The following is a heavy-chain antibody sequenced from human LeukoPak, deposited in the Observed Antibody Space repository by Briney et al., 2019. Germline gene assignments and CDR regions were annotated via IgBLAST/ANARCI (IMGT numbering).Heavy chain of an antibody. CDR3: AKIASAKYNWFDP. D-gene: IGHD2-2*01. V-gene: IGHV3-9*01. CDR2: ISWNSGSI. CDR1: GLTFDDYA. J-gene: IGHJ5*02. Sequence: GRSLRLSCAASGLTFDDYAMHWVRQAPGKGLERVSGISWNSGSIGYAASVKGRFTISRDNARCALYLQMNRLRAEDTAFYYCAKIASAKYNWFDPWGQGTLVTVSS.